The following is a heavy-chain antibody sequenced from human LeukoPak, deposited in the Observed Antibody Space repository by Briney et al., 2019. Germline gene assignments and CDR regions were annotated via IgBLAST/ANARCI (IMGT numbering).Heavy chain of an antibody. CDR3: ARLRNMIFGVADSFYFDY. CDR2: FFHSGNT. Sequence: SETLSLTCVVSGYSISSRYYWGWIRQPPGKGLEWIGSFFHSGNTYHNPSLKSRVTISVDTSKNQFSLRLSSVTAADTAVYYCARLRNMIFGVADSFYFDYWGQGTLVTVSS. V-gene: IGHV4-38-2*01. J-gene: IGHJ4*02. CDR1: GYSISSRYY. D-gene: IGHD3/OR15-3a*01.